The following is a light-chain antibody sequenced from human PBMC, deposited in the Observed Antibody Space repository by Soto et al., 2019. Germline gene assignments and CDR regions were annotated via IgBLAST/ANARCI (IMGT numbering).Light chain of an antibody. J-gene: IGLJ1*01. CDR1: SSDVGGYNY. CDR3: SSYAGSNNYV. CDR2: EVS. V-gene: IGLV2-8*01. Sequence: QSALTQPPSASGSPGQSVTISCTGTSSDVGGYNYVSWYQQHPGEAPKLMIYEVSKWPSGVPDRFSGSKSGNTASLTVSGLQAEDEADFYCSSYAGSNNYVFGTGTKLTVL.